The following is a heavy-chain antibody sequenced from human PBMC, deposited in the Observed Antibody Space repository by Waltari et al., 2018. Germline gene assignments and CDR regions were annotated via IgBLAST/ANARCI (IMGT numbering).Heavy chain of an antibody. CDR3: ARRSTSSAPYFFDY. V-gene: IGHV3-74*01. CDR2: INNDGSST. D-gene: IGHD6-6*01. CDR1: GFNFGRYW. J-gene: IGHJ4*02. Sequence: EVQLVESGGGLVQPGGSLRLSCAASGFNFGRYWMQWVRQAPGKGLVWVSRINNDGSSTTYADSVKGRFTISRDNAKNTLDLQLNSLRAEDTAVYFCARRSTSSAPYFFDYWGQGTLVTVSS.